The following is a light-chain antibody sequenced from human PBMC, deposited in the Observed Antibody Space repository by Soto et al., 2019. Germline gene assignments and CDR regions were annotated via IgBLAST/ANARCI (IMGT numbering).Light chain of an antibody. CDR3: CSYAGRYTYV. J-gene: IGLJ1*01. CDR2: DVS. Sequence: QSALTQPRSVSGSPGQSVTISCTGTSSDVGVYNYVSWYQQYPGKAPKLVIYDVSKRPSGVPDRFSGSRSGNTASLTISGLQAEDEADYYCCSYAGRYTYVFGCGTK. V-gene: IGLV2-11*01. CDR1: SSDVGVYNY.